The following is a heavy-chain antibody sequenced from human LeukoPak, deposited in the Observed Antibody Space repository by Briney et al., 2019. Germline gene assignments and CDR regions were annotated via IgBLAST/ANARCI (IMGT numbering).Heavy chain of an antibody. CDR2: IIPILGIA. D-gene: IGHD5-24*01. J-gene: IGHJ3*02. Sequence: SVKVSCKAPGGTFSSYATSWVRQAPGQGLEWMGRIIPILGIANYAQKFQGRVTITADKSTSTAYMELSSLRSEDTAVYYCAREGARRDGYPENAFDIWGQGTMVTVSS. CDR1: GGTFSSYA. V-gene: IGHV1-69*04. CDR3: AREGARRDGYPENAFDI.